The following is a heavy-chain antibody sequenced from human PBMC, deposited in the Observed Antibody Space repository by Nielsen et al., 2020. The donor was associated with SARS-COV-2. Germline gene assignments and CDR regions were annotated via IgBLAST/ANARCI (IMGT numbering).Heavy chain of an antibody. Sequence: ASVKVSCKASGGTFSSYGISWVRQAPGQGLEWMGWISAYNGNTNYAQKLQGRVTMTTDTSTSTAYMELRSLRSDDTAVYYCARERELAAAGYYYYGMDVWGQGTTVTVSS. V-gene: IGHV1-18*01. J-gene: IGHJ6*02. CDR2: ISAYNGNT. D-gene: IGHD6-13*01. CDR1: GGTFSSYG. CDR3: ARERELAAAGYYYYGMDV.